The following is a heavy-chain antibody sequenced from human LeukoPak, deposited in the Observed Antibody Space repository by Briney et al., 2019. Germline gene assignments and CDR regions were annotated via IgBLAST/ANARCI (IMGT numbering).Heavy chain of an antibody. CDR1: GFIFSSYA. CDR2: ISSNGGST. J-gene: IGHJ1*01. V-gene: IGHV3-64D*09. D-gene: IGHD6-19*01. Sequence: PWRYLRLSRSASGFIFSSYAMHWVRQALGKGLEYVSAISSNGGSTYYADSVKGRFTISRDNSKNTLYLQTSSLRAEDTAVYYCVKDQNPYSSGWQQYFQHWGQGTLVTVSS. CDR3: VKDQNPYSSGWQQYFQH.